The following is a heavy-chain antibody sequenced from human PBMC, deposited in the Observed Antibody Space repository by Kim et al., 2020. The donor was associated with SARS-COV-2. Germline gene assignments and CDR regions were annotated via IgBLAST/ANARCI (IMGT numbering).Heavy chain of an antibody. V-gene: IGHV1-18*04. CDR3: ARDSSSGWYEGS. D-gene: IGHD6-19*01. CDR2: ISAYNGNT. CDR1: GYTFTSYG. J-gene: IGHJ5*02. Sequence: ASVKVSCKASGYTFTSYGISWVRQAPGQGLEWMGWISAYNGNTNYAQKPQGRVTMTTDTSTSTAYMELRSLRSDDTAVYYCARDSSSGWYEGSWGQGTLVTVSS.